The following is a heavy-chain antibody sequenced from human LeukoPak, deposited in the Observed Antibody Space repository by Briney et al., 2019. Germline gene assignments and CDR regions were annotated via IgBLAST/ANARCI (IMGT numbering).Heavy chain of an antibody. CDR2: ISYDGSNK. CDR1: GFTFSSYA. J-gene: IGHJ6*02. CDR3: AKDPVDYGDYYYYGMDV. V-gene: IGHV3-30-3*01. D-gene: IGHD4-17*01. Sequence: PGRSLRLSCAASGFTFSSYAMHWVRQAPGKGLEWVAVISYDGSNKYYADSVKGRFTISRDNSKNTLYLQMNSLRAEDTAVYYCAKDPVDYGDYYYYGMDVWGQGTTVTVSS.